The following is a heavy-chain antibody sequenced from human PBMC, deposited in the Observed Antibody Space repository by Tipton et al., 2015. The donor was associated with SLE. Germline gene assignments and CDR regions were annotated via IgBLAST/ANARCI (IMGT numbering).Heavy chain of an antibody. CDR3: ARHHYSSSWYKYFQH. CDR2: IYYSGST. CDR1: GGSISSGGYY. D-gene: IGHD6-13*01. Sequence: TLSLTCTVSGGSISSGGYYWSWIRQHPGKGLEWIGYIYYSGSTYCNPSLKSRVTISVDTSKNQFSLKLSSVTAADTAVYYCARHHYSSSWYKYFQHWGQGTLVTVSS. J-gene: IGHJ1*01. V-gene: IGHV4-31*03.